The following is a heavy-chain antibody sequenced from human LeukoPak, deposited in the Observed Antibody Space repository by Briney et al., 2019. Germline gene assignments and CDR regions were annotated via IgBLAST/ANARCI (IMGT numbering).Heavy chain of an antibody. V-gene: IGHV1-2*02. CDR3: ARDGSLGY. CDR2: INSNSGAT. Sequence: ASVEVSFKASGYTFTYYYIHWVRQAPGQGLEWMGWINSNSGATNYSQKFQGRVTMTRDTSISTAYIELTRLGSDDTAVYYCARDGSLGYWGQGTLVTVSS. J-gene: IGHJ4*02. CDR1: GYTFTYYY. D-gene: IGHD5-12*01.